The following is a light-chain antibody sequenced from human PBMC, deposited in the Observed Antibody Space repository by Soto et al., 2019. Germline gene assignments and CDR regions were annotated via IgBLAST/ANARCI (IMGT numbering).Light chain of an antibody. Sequence: EIVLTQTPATLSLSPWERATLSCRASQSVSSYLAWYQQKPGQAPRLLIYAASNRATRIPARFSGSGSGTDFTLTISSLEPEDFAVYYCQQRTHFGGGTKVDIK. CDR2: AAS. CDR1: QSVSSY. V-gene: IGKV3-11*01. CDR3: QQRTH. J-gene: IGKJ4*01.